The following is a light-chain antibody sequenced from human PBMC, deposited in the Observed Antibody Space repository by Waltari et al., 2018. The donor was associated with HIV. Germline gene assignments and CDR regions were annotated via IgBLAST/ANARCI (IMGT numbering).Light chain of an antibody. CDR3: QQYDSLPIT. V-gene: IGKV1-16*01. CDR2: AAS. J-gene: IGKJ5*01. CDR1: QVISKY. Sequence: DIQMTQSPSSLSASVGGRVTISCRASQVISKYLAWFQQKPGKAPRSLVYAASSLQTGVPARFSGSGSGTDFTLTISSLQPEDFATYYCQQYDSLPITFGQGTRLDIK.